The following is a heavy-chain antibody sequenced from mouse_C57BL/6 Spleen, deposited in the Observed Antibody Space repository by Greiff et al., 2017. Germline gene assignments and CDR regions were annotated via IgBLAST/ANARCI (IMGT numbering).Heavy chain of an antibody. D-gene: IGHD1-1*01. CDR1: GYTFTGYW. CDR3: ARKEGYGSSKGFDV. V-gene: IGHV1-9*01. CDR2: ILPGSGST. J-gene: IGHJ1*03. Sequence: VQLQQSGPELVKPGASVKIPCKATGYTFTGYWIEWVKQRPGHGLEWIGEILPGSGSTNYNEKFKGKATFTADTSSNTAYMQLSSLTTEDSAIYYCARKEGYGSSKGFDVWGTGTTVTVSS.